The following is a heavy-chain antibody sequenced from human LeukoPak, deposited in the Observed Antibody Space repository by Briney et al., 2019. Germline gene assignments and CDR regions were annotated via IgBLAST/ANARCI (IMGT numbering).Heavy chain of an antibody. V-gene: IGHV4-59*08. CDR2: IFYTGDS. J-gene: IGHJ5*01. D-gene: IGHD2-21*01. CDR3: ARHRFASPFDS. Sequence: SETLSLTCTVSGVSSSSSYWSWIRQPPGKGLEWIGYIFYTGDSNHNPSFKSRVSISLDTSKDQISLKLSSVTAADTAVYYCARHRFASPFDSWGQGTLVTVSS. CDR1: GVSSSSSY.